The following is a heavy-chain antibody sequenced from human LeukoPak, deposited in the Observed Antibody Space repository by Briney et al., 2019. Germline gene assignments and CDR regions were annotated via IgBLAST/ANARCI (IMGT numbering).Heavy chain of an antibody. V-gene: IGHV3-53*01. Sequence: GGSLRLSCAASGVTVSSYYMNWVRRAPGKGLEWVPVIYGVDGTSYADSVKGRFTISRDNSKNTVYLQMNSLSAEDTAVYYCARDLLYWGQGTLVSVSS. CDR3: ARDLLY. CDR1: GVTVSSYY. CDR2: IYGVDGT. J-gene: IGHJ4*02. D-gene: IGHD1-26*01.